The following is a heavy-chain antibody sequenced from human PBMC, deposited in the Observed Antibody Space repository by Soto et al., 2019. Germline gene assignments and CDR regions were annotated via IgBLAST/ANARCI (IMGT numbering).Heavy chain of an antibody. V-gene: IGHV4-34*01. Sequence: ETLSLTGAVHGGSFSSYYWTWIRQPPGKGLEWIGEINHSGSTNYTPSLTTRVTISVDTSKHQSSLKLSSVTAADTAVYYCASKSAYYYYMDVWGKGTTVTVSS. CDR3: ASKSAYYYYMDV. CDR1: GGSFSSYY. CDR2: INHSGST. J-gene: IGHJ6*03.